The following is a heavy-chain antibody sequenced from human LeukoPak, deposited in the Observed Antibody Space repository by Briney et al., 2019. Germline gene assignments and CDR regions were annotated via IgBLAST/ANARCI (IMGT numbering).Heavy chain of an antibody. V-gene: IGHV3-23*01. D-gene: IGHD2-15*01. CDR2: ISGSGDST. CDR3: AKGSGGSCYSPIDY. Sequence: GGSLRLSCEASGFTFSNAWMTWVRQSPGKALEWVSAISGSGDSTYYADSAKGRFTISRDNSKNTLYLQMNSLRAEDTAIYYCAKGSGGSCYSPIDYWGQGDLVTVSS. CDR1: GFTFSNAW. J-gene: IGHJ4*02.